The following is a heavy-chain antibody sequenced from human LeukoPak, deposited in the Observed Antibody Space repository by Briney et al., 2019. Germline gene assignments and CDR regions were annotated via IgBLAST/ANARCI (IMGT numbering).Heavy chain of an antibody. CDR1: GFTISNAW. J-gene: IGHJ4*02. D-gene: IGHD5-12*01. Sequence: PGGSLRLSCAASGFTISNAWMSWVRQAPGKGLEWVGRIKSKTDGGTTDYAAPVKGRFTISRDDSKNTLYLQMNSLKTEDAAVYYCTTDLRGYDPFDYWGQGTLVTVSS. V-gene: IGHV3-15*01. CDR2: IKSKTDGGTT. CDR3: TTDLRGYDPFDY.